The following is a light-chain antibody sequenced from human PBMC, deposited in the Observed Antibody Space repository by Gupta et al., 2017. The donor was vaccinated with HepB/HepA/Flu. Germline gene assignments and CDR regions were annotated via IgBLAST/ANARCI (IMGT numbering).Light chain of an antibody. CDR2: GAS. CDR3: QQDNNWPQT. CDR1: QSVSSN. J-gene: IGKJ1*01. V-gene: IGKV3-15*01. Sequence: EIVMTQSPATLSVSPGERATLSCRASQSVSSNLAWYQQKPGQAPRLLIYGASTRATGIPARFSGSGSGTESTPTISSLQSEDFAVYYCQQDNNWPQTFGQGTKVEIK.